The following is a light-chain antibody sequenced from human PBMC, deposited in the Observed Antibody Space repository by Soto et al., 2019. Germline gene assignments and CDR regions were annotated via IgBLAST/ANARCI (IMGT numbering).Light chain of an antibody. Sequence: EIVLTQSPGTLSLSPGERATLSCRASQSVSSSYLAWYQQKPGQAPRLLIYGASSRATGIPDRFSGSGSGTDFTLTISRLGPEDFAVYYCQHYGSPPYTFGRGTKLEIK. V-gene: IGKV3-20*01. J-gene: IGKJ2*01. CDR3: QHYGSPPYT. CDR1: QSVSSSY. CDR2: GAS.